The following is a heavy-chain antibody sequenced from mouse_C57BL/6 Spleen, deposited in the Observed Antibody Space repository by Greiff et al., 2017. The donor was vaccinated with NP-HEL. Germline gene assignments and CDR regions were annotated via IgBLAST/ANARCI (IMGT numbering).Heavy chain of an antibody. CDR3: AREGNYYGSSPDY. CDR2: IYPGSGNT. Sequence: VKLMESGPELVKPGASVKISCKASGYSFTSYYIHWVKQRPGQGLEWIGWIYPGSGNTKYNEKFKGKATLTADTSSSTAYMQLSSLTSEDSAVYYCAREGNYYGSSPDYWGQGTTLTVSS. J-gene: IGHJ2*01. CDR1: GYSFTSYY. V-gene: IGHV1-66*01. D-gene: IGHD1-1*01.